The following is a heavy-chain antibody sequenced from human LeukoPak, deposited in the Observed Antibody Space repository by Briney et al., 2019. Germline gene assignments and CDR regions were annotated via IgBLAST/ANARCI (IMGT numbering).Heavy chain of an antibody. CDR2: ISGSGGST. Sequence: PGGSLRLSCAASGFTFSSYAMSWVRQAPGKGLEWVSAISGSGGSTYYADSVKGRFTISRDNSKSTLYLQMNSLRAEDTAVYYCAKDLGSVVTPPSLDYWGQGTLVTVSS. CDR3: AKDLGSVVTPPSLDY. CDR1: GFTFSSYA. D-gene: IGHD4-23*01. J-gene: IGHJ4*02. V-gene: IGHV3-23*01.